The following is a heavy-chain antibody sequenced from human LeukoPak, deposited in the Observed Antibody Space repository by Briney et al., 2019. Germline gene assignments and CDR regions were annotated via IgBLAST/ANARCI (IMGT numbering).Heavy chain of an antibody. V-gene: IGHV3-30-3*01. CDR2: ISSDGNNK. D-gene: IGHD2-2*01. J-gene: IGHJ5*02. Sequence: GRSLRLSCAASGFTFSSYAMHWVRQAPGKGLEWVAVISSDGNNKYYADSVKGRFTISRDNSKNTLYLEMNSLRSEDTAVYYSARPGCSSTNCPHNWFDPWGQGTLVTVSS. CDR3: ARPGCSSTNCPHNWFDP. CDR1: GFTFSSYA.